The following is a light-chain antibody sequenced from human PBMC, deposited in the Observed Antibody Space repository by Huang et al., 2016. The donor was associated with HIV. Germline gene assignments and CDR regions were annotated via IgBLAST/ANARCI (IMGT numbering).Light chain of an antibody. Sequence: DIQMTQSPSSLYAVVGDRVTITCRASQSISSYLNWYQHKPGKAPELLNYGSSRLETGDPARFGCSGSWTAFTLTISSLQPGNFATYYCQQSFSSQWTFGQGTKVEVK. CDR2: GSS. CDR1: QSISSY. V-gene: IGKV1-39*01. J-gene: IGKJ1*01. CDR3: QQSFSSQWT.